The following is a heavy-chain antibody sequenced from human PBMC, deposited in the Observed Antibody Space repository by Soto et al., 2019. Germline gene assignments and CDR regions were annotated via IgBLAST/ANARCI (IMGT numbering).Heavy chain of an antibody. D-gene: IGHD5-18*01. Sequence: PSETLSLTCTVSGGSISSGGYYWSWIRQHPGKGLEWIGYIFYSGSSYYSPSLRSRVTMSVDTPKNQFSLRLSSVTAADTAVYYCARGKAEQLWLLAYWGQGTLVTVSS. CDR2: IFYSGSS. CDR3: ARGKAEQLWLLAY. V-gene: IGHV4-31*03. CDR1: GGSISSGGYY. J-gene: IGHJ4*02.